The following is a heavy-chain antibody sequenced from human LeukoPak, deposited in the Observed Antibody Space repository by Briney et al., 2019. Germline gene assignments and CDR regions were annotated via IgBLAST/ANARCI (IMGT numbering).Heavy chain of an antibody. CDR3: ARGVTAYCGGDCYSRFDY. CDR1: GGIFRSYA. V-gene: IGHV1-69*01. J-gene: IGHJ4*02. CDR2: IIPIFGTA. D-gene: IGHD2-21*02. Sequence: SVKVSCKASGGIFRSYAISWVRQAPGQGLEWMGGIIPIFGTANYAQKFQGRVTITADESTSTAYMELSSLRSEDTAVYYCARGVTAYCGGDCYSRFDYWGQGTLVTVSS.